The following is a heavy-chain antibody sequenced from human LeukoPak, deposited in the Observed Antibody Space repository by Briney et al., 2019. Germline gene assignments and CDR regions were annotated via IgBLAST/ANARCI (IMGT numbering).Heavy chain of an antibody. D-gene: IGHD3-3*01. CDR2: ISYDGSNK. CDR3: ARDGDDFWSGYWVDY. J-gene: IGHJ4*02. Sequence: PGGSLRLSCAASGFTSSSYAMHWVRQAPGKGLEWVAVISYDGSNKYYADSVKGRFTISRDNSKNTLYLQMNSLRAEDTAVYYCARDGDDFWSGYWVDYWGQGTLVTVSS. CDR1: GFTSSSYA. V-gene: IGHV3-30-3*01.